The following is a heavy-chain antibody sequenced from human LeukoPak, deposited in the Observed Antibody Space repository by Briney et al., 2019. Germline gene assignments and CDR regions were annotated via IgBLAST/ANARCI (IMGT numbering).Heavy chain of an antibody. CDR3: AKGNSVAGSYNWFDP. Sequence: GSLRPSCAASAFTFSSYGMSWVRQAPGKGLEWVSAISGSGGSTYYADSVKGRFTISRNNSKNPLYLQMNSLRAEDTAVYYCAKGNSVAGSYNWFDPWGQGTLVTVSS. CDR2: ISGSGGST. V-gene: IGHV3-23*01. CDR1: AFTFSSYG. D-gene: IGHD6-19*01. J-gene: IGHJ5*02.